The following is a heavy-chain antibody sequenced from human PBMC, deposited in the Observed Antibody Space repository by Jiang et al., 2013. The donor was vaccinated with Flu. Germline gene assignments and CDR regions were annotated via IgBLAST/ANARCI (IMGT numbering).Heavy chain of an antibody. Sequence: SGYTFTGYYMHWVRQAPGQGLEWMGWINPNSGGTNYAQKFQGRVTMTRDTSISTAYMELSRLRSDDTAVHYCARVLRRWLQLAFDYWGQGTLVTVSS. D-gene: IGHD5-24*01. CDR3: ARVLRRWLQLAFDY. CDR2: INPNSGGT. CDR1: GYTFTGYY. J-gene: IGHJ4*02. V-gene: IGHV1-2*02.